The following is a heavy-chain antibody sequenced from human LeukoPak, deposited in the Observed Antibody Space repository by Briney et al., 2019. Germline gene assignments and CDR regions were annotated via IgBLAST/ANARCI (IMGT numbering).Heavy chain of an antibody. Sequence: GGSLRLSRAASGFTVSTYYMSWVRQAPGKGLEWVSVIYGGGTTYYADSVRGRFTISRDNSKNTLYLQMSSLRAEDTALYYCASDHAKSAWYYYWGQGTLVTVSS. V-gene: IGHV3-66*01. D-gene: IGHD6-19*01. CDR3: ASDHAKSAWYYY. CDR1: GFTVSTYY. CDR2: IYGGGTT. J-gene: IGHJ4*02.